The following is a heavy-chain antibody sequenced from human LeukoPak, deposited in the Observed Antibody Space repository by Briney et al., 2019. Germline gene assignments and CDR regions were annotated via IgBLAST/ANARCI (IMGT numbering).Heavy chain of an antibody. CDR3: ARWGRSDAFDI. V-gene: IGHV1-18*04. J-gene: IGHJ3*02. D-gene: IGHD7-27*01. Sequence: GASVKVSCKASGYTFTGYYMHWVRQAPGQGLEWMGWISAYNGNTNYAQKLQGRVTMTTDTSTSTAYMELRSLRSEDTAVYYCARWGRSDAFDIWGQGTMVTVSS. CDR2: ISAYNGNT. CDR1: GYTFTGYY.